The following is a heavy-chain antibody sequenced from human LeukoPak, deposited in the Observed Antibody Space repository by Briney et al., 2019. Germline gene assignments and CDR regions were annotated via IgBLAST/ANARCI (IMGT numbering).Heavy chain of an antibody. CDR2: ISYDGSNK. J-gene: IGHJ4*02. D-gene: IGHD6-19*01. CDR1: GFTFSSYG. CDR3: AKDLDSGWYVFYFDY. V-gene: IGHV3-30*18. Sequence: GGSLRLSCAASGFTFSSYGMHWVRQAPGKGLEWVAVISYDGSNKYYADSVKGRSTISRDNSKNTLYLQMNSLRAEDTAVYYCAKDLDSGWYVFYFDYWGQGTLVTVSS.